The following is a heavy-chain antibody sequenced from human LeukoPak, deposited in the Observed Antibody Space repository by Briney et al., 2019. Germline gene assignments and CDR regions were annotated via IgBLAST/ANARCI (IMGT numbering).Heavy chain of an antibody. J-gene: IGHJ4*02. V-gene: IGHV3-23*01. Sequence: GGSLRLSCAASGVSFRIDVMSWVRQAPGKGLEWVSAISGSGGTTYYADSVRGRFTISRDNSQHTLYLHLNSLRANDTAVYYCAKGTREGGATQLDYWGQGTLVTVSS. D-gene: IGHD1-26*01. CDR1: GVSFRIDV. CDR3: AKGTREGGATQLDY. CDR2: ISGSGGTT.